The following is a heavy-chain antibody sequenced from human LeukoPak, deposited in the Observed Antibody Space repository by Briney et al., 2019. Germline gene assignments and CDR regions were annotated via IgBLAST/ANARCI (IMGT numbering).Heavy chain of an antibody. Sequence: PSETLSLTCTVSGGSISTYYWSWIRQPPGKGLEWIGYMHHSWSTNYNPSLKSRVTISADTSKNQFSLKLSSVTAADTAMYYCARGGPDVAMATTIDYWGQGTLVTVSS. CDR3: ARGGPDVAMATTIDY. J-gene: IGHJ4*02. D-gene: IGHD5-24*01. V-gene: IGHV4-59*01. CDR2: MHHSWST. CDR1: GGSISTYY.